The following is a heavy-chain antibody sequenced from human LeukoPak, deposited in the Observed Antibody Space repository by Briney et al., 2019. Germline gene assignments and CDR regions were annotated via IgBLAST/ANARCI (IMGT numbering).Heavy chain of an antibody. CDR3: ASGAYYYDSSGYYSGPPDL. CDR1: GGSISSSIYY. D-gene: IGHD3-22*01. Sequence: SETLSLTCTVYGGSISSSIYYWGWIRQPPGKGLEWIGSIYYSGSTYYNPSIKSRVTISVDTSKNQFSLKLSSVTAADTAVYYCASGAYYYDSSGYYSGPPDLWGQGTLVTVSS. J-gene: IGHJ5*02. CDR2: IYYSGST. V-gene: IGHV4-39*01.